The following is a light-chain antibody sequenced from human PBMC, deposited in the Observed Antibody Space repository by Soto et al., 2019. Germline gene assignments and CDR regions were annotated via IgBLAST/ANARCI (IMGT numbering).Light chain of an antibody. CDR3: QQDNSYSRP. J-gene: IGKJ1*01. Sequence: DIQMTQSPSTLSASVGDRVTITCRASQSISSWLAWYQQKPGKAPKLPNYKLSSLESGVPSRFSGSGSGTEFTLTISSLQPDDFATYYCQQDNSYSRPFGQGTKVEIK. V-gene: IGKV1-5*03. CDR1: QSISSW. CDR2: KLS.